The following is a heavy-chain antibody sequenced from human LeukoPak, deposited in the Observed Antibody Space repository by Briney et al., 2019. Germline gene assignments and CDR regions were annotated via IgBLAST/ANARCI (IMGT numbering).Heavy chain of an antibody. CDR3: ARHTYDSSGYYPRHDAFDI. V-gene: IGHV4-59*08. J-gene: IGHJ3*02. Sequence: SSETLSLTCTVSGGSISSYYWSWIRQPPGKGLEWIGYIYYSGSTNYNPSLKSRVTISVDTSKNQFSLKLSSVTAADTAVYYCARHTYDSSGYYPRHDAFDIWGQGTLVTVSS. CDR1: GGSISSYY. CDR2: IYYSGST. D-gene: IGHD3-22*01.